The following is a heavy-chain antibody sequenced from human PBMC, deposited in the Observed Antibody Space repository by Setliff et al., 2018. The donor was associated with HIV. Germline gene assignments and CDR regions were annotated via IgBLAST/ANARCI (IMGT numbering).Heavy chain of an antibody. V-gene: IGHV4-34*01. J-gene: IGHJ6*03. CDR2: INHGGDT. D-gene: IGHD6-13*01. CDR3: ARHRDPPGSRWIYYYYYMDL. Sequence: SETLSLTCAVYGGSFSGYFWTWIRQPPQKRLEWIGEINHGGDTNYNPSLKSRVTISVDTSKNQFSLRLSSVTAADTAVYYCARHRDPPGSRWIYYYYYMDLWGEGTTVTVSS. CDR1: GGSFSGYF.